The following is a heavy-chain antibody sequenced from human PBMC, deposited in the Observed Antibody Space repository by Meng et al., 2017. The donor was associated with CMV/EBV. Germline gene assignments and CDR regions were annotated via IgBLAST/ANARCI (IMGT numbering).Heavy chain of an antibody. J-gene: IGHJ4*02. CDR1: YTCTSYY. D-gene: IGHD3-22*01. CDR2: INPSGGST. Sequence: YTCTSYYMHGVRQAPGQGLEWMGIINPSGGSTSYAQKFQGRVTMTRDTSTSTVYMELSSLRSEDTAVYYCARDRYPAYDSSGYYCYWGQGTLVTVSS. CDR3: ARDRYPAYDSSGYYCY. V-gene: IGHV1-46*01.